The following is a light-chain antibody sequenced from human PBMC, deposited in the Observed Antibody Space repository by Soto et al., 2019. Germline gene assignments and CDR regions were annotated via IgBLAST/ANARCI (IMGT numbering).Light chain of an antibody. CDR1: QSISRS. CDR2: DAS. CDR3: QQYNNWPWT. V-gene: IGKV3-15*01. J-gene: IGKJ1*01. Sequence: EIVLTQSPAILSVSPGERATLSCRASQSISRSLAWYQQKPGQAPRLLISDASTRATGIPARFSGSGSGTEFTLTISSLQSEDFAVYYCQQYNNWPWTFGQGT.